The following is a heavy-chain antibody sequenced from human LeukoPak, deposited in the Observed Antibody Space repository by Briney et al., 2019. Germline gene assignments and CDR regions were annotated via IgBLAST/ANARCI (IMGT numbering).Heavy chain of an antibody. CDR3: ARSPTYYYDSSGLLDAFDI. D-gene: IGHD3-22*01. J-gene: IGHJ3*02. CDR1: GGSISSSSYY. V-gene: IGHV4-39*01. CDR2: IYYSGST. Sequence: PSETLSLTCTVSGGSISSSSYYWGWIRQPPGKGLEWIGSIYYSGSTYYNPSLKSRVTISVDTSKNQFSLKLSSVTAADTAVYYCARSPTYYYDSSGLLDAFDIWGQGTMVTVSS.